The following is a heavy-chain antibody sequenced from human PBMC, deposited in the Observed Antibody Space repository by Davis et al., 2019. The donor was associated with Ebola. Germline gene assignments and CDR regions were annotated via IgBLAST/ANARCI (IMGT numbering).Heavy chain of an antibody. J-gene: IGHJ4*02. D-gene: IGHD4-11*01. CDR1: EFIFSSYA. V-gene: IGHV3-7*01. CDR3: ARFSRGTTESY. Sequence: GESLKISCATSEFIFSSYAMSWVRQAPGKGLEWVANINQDGSQINYVDSMRGRFTISRDNAKNSLYLQMNSLRVEDTAVYYCARFSRGTTESYWGQGTLVTVPS. CDR2: INQDGSQI.